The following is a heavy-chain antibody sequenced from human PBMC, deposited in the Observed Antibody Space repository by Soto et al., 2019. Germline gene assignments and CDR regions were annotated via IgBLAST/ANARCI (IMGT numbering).Heavy chain of an antibody. D-gene: IGHD6-6*01. CDR2: ISAYNGNT. V-gene: IGHV1-18*04. Sequence: QVQLVQSGAEVKKPGASVKVSCKASGYTFITYGNSWVRQAPGQGLEWMGWISAYNGNTNYVQKFQDRVTMTTDTSTSTAYMELRSLRSDDTAVYYCARDLIAVRPGWFDPWGQGTLVTVSS. CDR1: GYTFITYG. J-gene: IGHJ5*02. CDR3: ARDLIAVRPGWFDP.